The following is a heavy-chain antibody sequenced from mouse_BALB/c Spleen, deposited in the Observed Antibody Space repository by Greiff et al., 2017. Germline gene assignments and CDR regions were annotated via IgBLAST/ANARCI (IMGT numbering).Heavy chain of an antibody. CDR3: ARHQENYYGSSSWLAY. J-gene: IGHJ3*01. V-gene: IGHV5-6*02. CDR2: ISSGGSYT. Sequence: EVMLVESGGDLVKPGGSLKLSCAASGFTFSSYGMSWVRQTPDKRLEWVATISSGGSYTYYPDSVKGRFTISRDNAKNTLYLQMSSLKSEDTAMYYCARHQENYYGSSSWLAYWGQGTLVTVSA. D-gene: IGHD1-1*01. CDR1: GFTFSSYG.